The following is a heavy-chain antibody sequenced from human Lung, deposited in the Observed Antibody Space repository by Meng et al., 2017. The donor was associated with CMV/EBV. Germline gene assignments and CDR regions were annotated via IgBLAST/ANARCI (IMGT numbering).Heavy chain of an antibody. J-gene: IGHJ4*02. CDR3: ARHLGVGAYYDFWSGYSYYFDY. D-gene: IGHD3-3*01. CDR2: IYYSENT. Sequence: LXCTVSGGSISSSSYYWGWIRQPPGKGLEWIGSIYYSENTYYNPSLKSRVTIFVDTSENQFSLKLTSVTAADTAVYYCARHLGVGAYYDFWSGYSYYFDYWGQGNXVTSAS. V-gene: IGHV4-39*01. CDR1: GGSISSSSYY.